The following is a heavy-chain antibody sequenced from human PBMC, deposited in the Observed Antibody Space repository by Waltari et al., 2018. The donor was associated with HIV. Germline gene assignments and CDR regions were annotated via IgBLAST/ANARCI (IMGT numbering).Heavy chain of an antibody. Sequence: EVQLVESGGGLVQPGRSLRLSCAASGFTFEDYAMHWVRQAPGKGLEWVSGISGNRGSIGFADSVKGRFTISRDNAKNSLYLQMNSLRVEDTAFYYCARGGTYGDYVAPFDYWGQGTLVTVCS. V-gene: IGHV3-9*01. D-gene: IGHD4-17*01. J-gene: IGHJ4*02. CDR1: GFTFEDYA. CDR3: ARGGTYGDYVAPFDY. CDR2: ISGNRGSI.